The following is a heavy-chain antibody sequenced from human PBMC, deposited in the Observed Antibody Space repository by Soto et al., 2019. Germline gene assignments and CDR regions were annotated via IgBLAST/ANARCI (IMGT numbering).Heavy chain of an antibody. V-gene: IGHV4-31*03. J-gene: IGHJ4*02. CDR2: IYYSGST. D-gene: IGHD3-3*01. CDR3: ASRRGWSGYHDHPYYFDY. Sequence: SETLSLTCTVSGGSISSGGYYWSWIRQHPGKGLEWIGYIYYSGSTYYNPSLKSRVTISVDTSKNQFSLKLSSVTAADTAVYYCASRRGWSGYHDHPYYFDYWGQGTLVTVSS. CDR1: GGSISSGGYY.